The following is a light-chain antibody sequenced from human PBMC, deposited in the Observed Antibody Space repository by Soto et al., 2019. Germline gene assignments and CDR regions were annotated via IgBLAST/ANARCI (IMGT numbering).Light chain of an antibody. Sequence: EIVLTQSPGTLSLSPGERATLSCRASHSVSSSYLAWYHQKPGQAPRLLIYGASSRATGIPDRFSGSGSGTDFTLTISRLEPEDFAIYYCQQYGGSPPYTFGQGTKLDIK. CDR2: GAS. J-gene: IGKJ2*01. V-gene: IGKV3-20*01. CDR3: QQYGGSPPYT. CDR1: HSVSSSY.